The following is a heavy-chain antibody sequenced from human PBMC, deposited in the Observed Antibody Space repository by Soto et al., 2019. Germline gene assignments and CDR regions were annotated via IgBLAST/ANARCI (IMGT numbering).Heavy chain of an antibody. V-gene: IGHV3-33*01. CDR2: IWYDGSNK. D-gene: IGHD3-10*01. CDR1: GFTFSSYG. CDR3: ARDRITMVRGVIKYYYYGMDV. Sequence: GGSLRLSCAASGFTFSSYGMHWVRQAPGKGLEWVAVIWYDGSNKYYADSVKGRFTISRDNSKNTLYLQMNSLRAEDTAVYYCARDRITMVRGVIKYYYYGMDVWGQGTTVTVSS. J-gene: IGHJ6*02.